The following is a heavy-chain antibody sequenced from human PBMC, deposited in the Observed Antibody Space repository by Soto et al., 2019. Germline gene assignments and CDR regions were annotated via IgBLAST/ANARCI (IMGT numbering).Heavy chain of an antibody. CDR3: AKSSGWSYAFDI. Sequence: GGSLRLSCAASGFTFRSYAMSWVRQAPGKGLEWVSAISGSGGSTYYADSVKGRFTISRDNSKNTLYLQMNSLRAEDTAVYYCAKSSGWSYAFDIWGQGTMVTVSS. J-gene: IGHJ3*02. CDR2: ISGSGGST. V-gene: IGHV3-23*01. CDR1: GFTFRSYA. D-gene: IGHD6-19*01.